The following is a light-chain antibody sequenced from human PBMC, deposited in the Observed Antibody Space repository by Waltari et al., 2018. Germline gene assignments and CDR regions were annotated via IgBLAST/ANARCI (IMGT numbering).Light chain of an antibody. Sequence: SHVVTQAPPLSVPPGETATITCGGEHNMARRLPPCYRQRPGQAPVLIIYYDADRPPGVPERFSGSNSGNAATLTISRVEAGDEADYYCQMWDTSRDHRVFGGGTKLTVL. V-gene: IGLV3-21*04. CDR2: YDA. CDR1: NMARRL. CDR3: QMWDTSRDHRV. J-gene: IGLJ3*02.